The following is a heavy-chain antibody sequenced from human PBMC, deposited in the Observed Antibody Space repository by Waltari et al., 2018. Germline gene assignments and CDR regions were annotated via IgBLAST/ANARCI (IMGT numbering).Heavy chain of an antibody. CDR1: DYFITNGNY. CDR2: IYHTGTT. CDR3: ARDPGGIDC. J-gene: IGHJ4*02. Sequence: QVQLQESGPGLVKPSETLSLTCTVSDYFITNGNYWGWIRQPPGKGLAWIGTIYHTGTTPYNPSLKSRVAISVDTSKNQFSLKLSSVTAADTAMYYCARDPGGIDCWGQGTLVTVSS. V-gene: IGHV4-38-2*02. D-gene: IGHD3-10*01.